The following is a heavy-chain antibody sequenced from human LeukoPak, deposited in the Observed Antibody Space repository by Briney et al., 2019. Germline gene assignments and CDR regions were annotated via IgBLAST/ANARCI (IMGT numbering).Heavy chain of an antibody. Sequence: SETLCLTCAVYGGSFSGYYWSRIRQPPGKALEWIGEINHSGSTNYNPSLKSRVTISVGTSKNQFSLKLSSVTAADTAVYYCARSRGLMWYFDYWGQGTLATVSS. D-gene: IGHD2-21*01. V-gene: IGHV4-34*09. CDR2: INHSGST. CDR3: ARSRGLMWYFDY. CDR1: GGSFSGYY. J-gene: IGHJ4*02.